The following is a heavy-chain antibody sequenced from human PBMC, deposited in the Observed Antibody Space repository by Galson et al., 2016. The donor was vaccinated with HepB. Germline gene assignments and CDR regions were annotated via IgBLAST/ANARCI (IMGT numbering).Heavy chain of an antibody. J-gene: IGHJ5*02. Sequence: TLSLTCTVSGGSISRGVYYWNWIRQHPGKGLEWIGYIDNSGSTYYNPSLERRIALSVDTSQNQFSPNLTSVTAADTAVYYCARGTSSPYYDILTGPSPWFDPWGQGTLVTVSS. CDR1: GGSISRGVYY. D-gene: IGHD3-9*01. V-gene: IGHV4-31*03. CDR2: IDNSGST. CDR3: ARGTSSPYYDILTGPSPWFDP.